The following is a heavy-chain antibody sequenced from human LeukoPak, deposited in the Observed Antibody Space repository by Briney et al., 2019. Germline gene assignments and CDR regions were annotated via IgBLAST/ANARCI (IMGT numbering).Heavy chain of an antibody. CDR3: TRHNRYSGVFDY. D-gene: IGHD3-10*01. CDR1: GFTFSGSA. Sequence: PGGSLRLSCAASGFTFSGSAMHWVRQASGKGLEWVGRIRSKANSYATAYAASVKGRFTISRDDSKNTAYLQMTSLKTEDTAVYYCTRHNRYSGVFDYWGQGTLVTVSS. V-gene: IGHV3-73*01. J-gene: IGHJ4*02. CDR2: IRSKANSYAT.